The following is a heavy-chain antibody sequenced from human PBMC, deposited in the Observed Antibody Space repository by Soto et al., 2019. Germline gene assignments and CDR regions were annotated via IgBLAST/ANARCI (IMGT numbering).Heavy chain of an antibody. CDR2: ISGSGTNS. V-gene: IGHV3-23*01. J-gene: IGHJ4*02. D-gene: IGHD6-19*01. CDR1: GFTFRSYA. CDR3: AKGRSAAPDYYVDS. Sequence: GGSLRLSCAASGFTFRSYAVHWVRQAPGKGLDWVSSISGSGTNSYYADSVKGRFTISRGNSKNEVYLEMHGLRGEDTAIYYCAKGRSAAPDYYVDSWGQGTLVTVSS.